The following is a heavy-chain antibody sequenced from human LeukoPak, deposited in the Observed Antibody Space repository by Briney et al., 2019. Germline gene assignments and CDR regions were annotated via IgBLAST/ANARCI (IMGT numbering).Heavy chain of an antibody. CDR1: GGSTSSYY. J-gene: IGHJ4*02. V-gene: IGHV4-4*07. D-gene: IGHD3-16*02. CDR3: ARETMDYDYVWGSYREYYFDY. Sequence: PSETLSLTCTVSGGSTSSYYWSWIRQPAGKGLEWIGRIYTSGSTNYNPSLKSRVTMSVDTPKNQFSRKQGSVTAPDTAVYYCARETMDYDYVWGSYREYYFDYWGQGTLVTVSS. CDR2: IYTSGST.